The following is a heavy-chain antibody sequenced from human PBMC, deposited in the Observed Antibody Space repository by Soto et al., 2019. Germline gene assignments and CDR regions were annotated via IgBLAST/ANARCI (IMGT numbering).Heavy chain of an antibody. Sequence: SSETMSLTCAVSRGSIRISNGWGWVRQPPGKGLEWIGEIYHSGSTNYNPSLKSRVTISVDKSKNQFSLKLSSVTAADTAVYYCARANRFFRDYWGPGTRVTVSS. J-gene: IGHJ4*02. CDR1: RGSIRISNG. D-gene: IGHD3-3*01. CDR3: ARANRFFRDY. CDR2: IYHSGST. V-gene: IGHV4-4*02.